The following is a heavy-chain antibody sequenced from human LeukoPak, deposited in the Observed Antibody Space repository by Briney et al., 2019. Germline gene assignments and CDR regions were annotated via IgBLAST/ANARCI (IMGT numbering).Heavy chain of an antibody. CDR1: GFTFNNYA. D-gene: IGHD2-2*01. Sequence: GGSLRLSCAASGFTFNNYAMSWVRQAPGKGLEWVSKVTRSGSSTYYADSVKGRFTISRDNSKNTLYVQMNRLRAEDTAVYYCAKGDQVFDYWGQGTLVTVSS. CDR3: AKGDQVFDY. V-gene: IGHV3-23*01. CDR2: VTRSGSST. J-gene: IGHJ4*02.